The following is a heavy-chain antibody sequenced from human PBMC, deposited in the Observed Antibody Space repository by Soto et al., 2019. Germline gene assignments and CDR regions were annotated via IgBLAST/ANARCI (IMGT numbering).Heavy chain of an antibody. V-gene: IGHV3-23*01. CDR3: AKPGGYYDSSGYSEDAFDI. CDR1: GFTFSSYA. D-gene: IGHD3-22*01. CDR2: ISGSGGST. J-gene: IGHJ3*02. Sequence: GGSLRLSCAASGFTFSSYAMSWVRQAPGKGLEWVSAISGSGGSTYYADSVKGQFTISRDNSKNTLYLQMNSLRAEDTAVYYCAKPGGYYDSSGYSEDAFDIWGQGTMVTVSS.